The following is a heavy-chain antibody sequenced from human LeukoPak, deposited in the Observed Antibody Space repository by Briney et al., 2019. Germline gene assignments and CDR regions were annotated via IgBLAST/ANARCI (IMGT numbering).Heavy chain of an antibody. CDR2: ISAYNGNT. V-gene: IGHV1-18*01. J-gene: IGHJ6*03. CDR1: GYTFTSYG. CDR3: ARGNGDYYYHYYYMDV. Sequence: GASVKVSCNASGYTFTSYGISWVRQAPGQGLEWMGWISAYNGNTNYAQKLQGRVTMTTDTSTSTAYMELRSLRSDDTAVYYCARGNGDYYYHYYYMDVWGKGTTVTISS. D-gene: IGHD4-17*01.